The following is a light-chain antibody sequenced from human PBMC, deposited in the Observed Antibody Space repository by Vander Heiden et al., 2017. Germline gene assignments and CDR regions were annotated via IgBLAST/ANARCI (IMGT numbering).Light chain of an antibody. CDR3: QSYDSSLSGWV. V-gene: IGLV1-40*01. J-gene: IGLJ3*02. CDR1: SSNIGAGYD. CDR2: GNS. Sequence: QSVLTQPPSVSGAPGQRVTISCTGSSSNIGAGYDVHWCHQLPGTAPKLLIIGNSKRPSGVPDRFSGSKSGTSAALAITGLQADDEDDYYCQSYDSSLSGWVFGGGTKLTVL.